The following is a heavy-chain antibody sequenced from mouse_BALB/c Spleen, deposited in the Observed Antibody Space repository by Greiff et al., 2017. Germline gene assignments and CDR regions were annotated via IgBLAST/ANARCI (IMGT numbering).Heavy chain of an antibody. D-gene: IGHD1-1*01. CDR2: IRNKANGYTT. CDR3: ARNYYGTPYFDV. J-gene: IGHJ1*01. Sequence: LVESGGGLVQPGGSLRLSCATSGFTFTDYYMSWVRQPPGKALEWLGFIRNKANGYTTEYSASVKGRFTISRDNSQSILYLQMNTLRAEDSATYYCARNYYGTPYFDVWGAGTTVTVSS. CDR1: GFTFTDYY. V-gene: IGHV7-3*02.